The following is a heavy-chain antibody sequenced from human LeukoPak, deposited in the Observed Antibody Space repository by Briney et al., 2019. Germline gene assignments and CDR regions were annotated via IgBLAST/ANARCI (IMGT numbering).Heavy chain of an antibody. V-gene: IGHV3-23*01. CDR3: VRRGSGSSSPFAY. Sequence: GGSLRLSCAASGFSFSTYAMSWARQAPGKGLGWVSGISGSGETSYYAASVKGRLTISRDNSNNTLYLQMTSLRADDTAVYYCVRRGSGSSSPFAYWGQGALVIVSS. J-gene: IGHJ4*02. D-gene: IGHD6-6*01. CDR1: GFSFSTYA. CDR2: ISGSGETS.